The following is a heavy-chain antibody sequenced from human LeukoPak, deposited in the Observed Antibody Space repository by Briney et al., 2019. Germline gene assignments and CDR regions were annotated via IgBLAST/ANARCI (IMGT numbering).Heavy chain of an antibody. CDR3: ARDRYYDSSGYHLVWRYYYYGMDV. V-gene: IGHV3-21*01. J-gene: IGHJ6*02. D-gene: IGHD3-22*01. CDR2: ISSSSSYI. CDR1: GFTFSSYS. Sequence: GGSLRLSCAASGFTFSSYSMNWVRQAPGKGLEGVSSISSSSSYIYYADSVKGRFTISRDNAKNSLYLQMNSLRAEDTAVYYCARDRYYDSSGYHLVWRYYYYGMDVWGQGTTVTVSS.